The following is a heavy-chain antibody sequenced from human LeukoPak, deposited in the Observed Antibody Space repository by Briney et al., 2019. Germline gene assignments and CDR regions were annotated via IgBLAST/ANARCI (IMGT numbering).Heavy chain of an antibody. V-gene: IGHV1-46*01. CDR1: GYTFTNYY. D-gene: IGHD3-10*01. J-gene: IGHJ5*02. CDR3: ARALWWGSGSYPQNNWFDP. CDR2: INPSGGST. Sequence: ASVKVSCKASGYTFTNYYMHWVRQASGQGLEWMGIINPSGGSTSYAQKFQGRVTMTRDTSTSTVYMKLSSLRSEDTAVYYCARALWWGSGSYPQNNWFDPWGQGTLVTVSS.